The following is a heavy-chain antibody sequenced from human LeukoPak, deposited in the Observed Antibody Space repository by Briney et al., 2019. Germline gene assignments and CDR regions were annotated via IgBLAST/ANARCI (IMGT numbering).Heavy chain of an antibody. Sequence: PSETLSLTCGVSGGSIRSTNWWSWVRQPPGQGLEWIGEISLTGETNYNPSLNGRVTMSLDGSRNQLSLTLTSVTAADTAIYYCSRESGAFCPFDYWGQGTLVIVPP. V-gene: IGHV4-4*02. J-gene: IGHJ4*02. D-gene: IGHD1-26*01. CDR3: SRESGAFCPFDY. CDR1: GGSIRSTNW. CDR2: ISLTGET.